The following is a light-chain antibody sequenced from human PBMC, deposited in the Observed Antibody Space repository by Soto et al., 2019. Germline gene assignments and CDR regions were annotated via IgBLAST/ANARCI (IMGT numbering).Light chain of an antibody. CDR2: HAS. CDR1: QDINNY. Sequence: DIQMTQSPSSLSASVGDRVTITCQASQDINNYLNWYQQKPGKAPKLLIYHASNLETGVPSRFSGSGSGTDFTFTISSLQPEDIATYYCQQYNNLPITFGQGTRLEIK. V-gene: IGKV1-33*01. CDR3: QQYNNLPIT. J-gene: IGKJ5*01.